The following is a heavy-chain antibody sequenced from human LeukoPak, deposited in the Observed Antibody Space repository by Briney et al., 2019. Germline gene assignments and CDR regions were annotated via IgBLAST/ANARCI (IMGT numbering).Heavy chain of an antibody. D-gene: IGHD2-15*01. CDR3: ARLVLPGPLVY. V-gene: IGHV4-39*01. J-gene: IGHJ4*02. Sequence: SETLSLTCTVSGGSISSSSYYWGWIRLPPGKGLEWIGSIYYSGSTYYNPSLKSRVTISVDTSKNQFSLKLSSVTAADTAVYYCARLVLPGPLVYWGQGTLVTVSS. CDR2: IYYSGST. CDR1: GGSISSSSYY.